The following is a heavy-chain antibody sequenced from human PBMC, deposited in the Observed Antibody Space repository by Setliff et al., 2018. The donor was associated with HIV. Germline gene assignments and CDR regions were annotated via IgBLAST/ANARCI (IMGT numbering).Heavy chain of an antibody. V-gene: IGHV4-39*07. D-gene: IGHD6-13*01. CDR1: GGSISRSSYY. CDR2: IFYSGHT. J-gene: IGHJ3*01. Sequence: SETLSLTCTVSGGSISRSSYYWAWIRQPPGKGLEWIGNIFYSGHTFYNPSLRSRVTISVDTSKNQFSLKLSSVTAADTAVYYCARGVAAAGLWGQGTMVTVSS. CDR3: ARGVAAAGL.